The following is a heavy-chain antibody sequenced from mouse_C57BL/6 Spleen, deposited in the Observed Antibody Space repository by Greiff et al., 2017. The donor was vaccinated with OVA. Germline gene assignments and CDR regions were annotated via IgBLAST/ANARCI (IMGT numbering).Heavy chain of an antibody. CDR3: ARSITTVVARYAMDY. J-gene: IGHJ4*01. Sequence: QVQLQQPGAELVRPGSSVKLSCKASGYTFTSYWMHWVKQRPIQGLEWIGNIDPSDSDTHYNQKFKDKATLTVDKSSSTAYMQLSSLTSEDSAVYYCARSITTVVARYAMDYWGQGTSVTVSS. CDR2: IDPSDSDT. CDR1: GYTFTSYW. D-gene: IGHD1-1*01. V-gene: IGHV1-52*01.